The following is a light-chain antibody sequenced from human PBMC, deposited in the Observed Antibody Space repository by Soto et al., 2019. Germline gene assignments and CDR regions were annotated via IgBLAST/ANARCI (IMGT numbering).Light chain of an antibody. CDR1: QSLSDY. J-gene: IGKJ4*01. CDR3: QQSYDVRLS. CDR2: GAS. Sequence: DIQMTQSPSSLSADVGDRVTITCRASQSLSDYLNWYQQKPGKAPNLLIHGASTLPSGVPSRFSGGGSGTEFTLTISSLQPEDFATYYCQQSYDVRLSFGGETKV. V-gene: IGKV1-39*01.